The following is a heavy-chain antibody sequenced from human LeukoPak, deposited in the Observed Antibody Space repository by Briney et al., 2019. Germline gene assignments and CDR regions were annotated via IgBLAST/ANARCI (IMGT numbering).Heavy chain of an antibody. D-gene: IGHD3-22*01. J-gene: IGHJ4*02. CDR1: GVTFSSYS. V-gene: IGHV3-23*01. Sequence: GGSLRLSCAASGVTFSSYSMSWVRQAPGKGLEWVSAISGSGGSTYYAPSVKGRFTTSRDNSKNTLYLQMTSLRAEDTAVYYCAKDVYYDSSGSFDYWGQGTLVTVSS. CDR2: ISGSGGST. CDR3: AKDVYYDSSGSFDY.